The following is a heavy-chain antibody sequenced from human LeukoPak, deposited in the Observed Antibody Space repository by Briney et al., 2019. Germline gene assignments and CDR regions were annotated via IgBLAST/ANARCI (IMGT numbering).Heavy chain of an antibody. CDR3: ARERITIFGVVNRWYFDL. V-gene: IGHV1-69*01. J-gene: IGHJ2*01. CDR2: IIPIFGTA. CDR1: GGTFSSYA. D-gene: IGHD3-3*01. Sequence: SSVKVSCKASGGTFSSYAISWVRQAPGQGLEWMGGIIPIFGTAIYAQKFQGRVTITADESTSTAYMELSSLRSEDTAVYYCARERITIFGVVNRWYFDLWGRGTLVTVSS.